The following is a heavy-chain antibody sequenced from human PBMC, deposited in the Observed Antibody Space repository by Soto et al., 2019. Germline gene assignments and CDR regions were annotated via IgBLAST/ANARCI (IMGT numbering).Heavy chain of an antibody. CDR1: GDSIRSSSYY. Sequence: PSETLSLTCTVSGDSIRSSSYYWGWVRHPPGKGLEYIGSIYSTGSTFYNPSRKSRVTLSVDTCRIQFSRKLSSMTGADTAVYYRARLHYWIVAPAPDFDLCGQGTLVTVSS. CDR3: ARLHYWIVAPAPDFDL. D-gene: IGHD5-12*01. J-gene: IGHJ4*02. V-gene: IGHV4-39*01. CDR2: IYSTGST.